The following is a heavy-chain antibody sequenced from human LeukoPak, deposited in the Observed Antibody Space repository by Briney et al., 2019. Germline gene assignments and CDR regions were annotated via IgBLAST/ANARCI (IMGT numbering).Heavy chain of an antibody. CDR2: SYPAVAAT. D-gene: IGHD3-10*01. J-gene: IGHJ4*02. CDR1: GLTLITYS. V-gene: IGHV5-51*01. CDR3: ARGIYYGSGYGYYFDH. Sequence: GESPKFPGQRPGLTLITYSLAGSRRLPGKGLSGLGISYPAVAATTYRPSFQGQVPISGDRSVSTAHLQWSSLKASDNDMYYCARGIYYGSGYGYYFDHWGQGTLVTVSS.